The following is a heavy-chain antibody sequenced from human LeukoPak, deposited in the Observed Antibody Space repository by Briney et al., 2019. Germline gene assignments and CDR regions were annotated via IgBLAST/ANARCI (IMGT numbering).Heavy chain of an antibody. J-gene: IGHJ5*02. V-gene: IGHV3-30*03. CDR2: ISYDGSNK. CDR1: GFTFSSYG. D-gene: IGHD6-13*01. Sequence: GGSLRLSCAASGFTFSSYGMHWVRQAPGKGLEWVAVISYDGSNKYYADSVKGRFTISRDNSKNTLYLQMNSLRAEDTAVYYCARGLIAAAGTRWANWFDPWGQGTLVTVSS. CDR3: ARGLIAAAGTRWANWFDP.